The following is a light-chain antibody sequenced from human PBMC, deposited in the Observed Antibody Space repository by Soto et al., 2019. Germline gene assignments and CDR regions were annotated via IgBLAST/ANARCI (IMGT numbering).Light chain of an antibody. CDR1: SGSVSTSYY. CDR3: VLYMGSGISV. V-gene: IGLV8-61*01. CDR2: STN. Sequence: QTVVTQEPSFSVSPGGTVTLTCGLSSGSVSTSYYPSWYQQTPGQAPRTLIYSTNKRSSGVPDRFSGSILGNKAALTITGAQADDESDYYCVLYMGSGISVFGGGNKVTVL. J-gene: IGLJ3*02.